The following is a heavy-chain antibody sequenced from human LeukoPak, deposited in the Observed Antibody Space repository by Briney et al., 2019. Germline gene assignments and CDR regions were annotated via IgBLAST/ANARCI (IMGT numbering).Heavy chain of an antibody. J-gene: IGHJ6*02. V-gene: IGHV1-2*02. CDR3: ALTMVLGVRVTYYYGMDV. CDR1: GYTFTCCY. CDR2: INPNSGGT. Sequence: GASVKVSCKASGYTFTCCYMHWVRQAPGQGLEWMGWINPNSGGTNYAQKFQGRVTMTRDTSISTAYMELSRLRSDDTAVYYCALTMVLGVRVTYYYGMDVWGQGTTVTVSS. D-gene: IGHD3-10*01.